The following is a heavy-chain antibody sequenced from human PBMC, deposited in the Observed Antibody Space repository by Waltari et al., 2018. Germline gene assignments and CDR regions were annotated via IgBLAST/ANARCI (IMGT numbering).Heavy chain of an antibody. CDR2: VSGYDENT. Sequence: VKLVQSGGEVKKPGASVKVSCKASGYTFLSNGISWVRQAPGQGLEWVGWVSGYDENTNYARKFQGRVSLTADTATNTAYMELTSLTADDTAVYYWAHSDYRSSWYTMDVWGQGTTVSVSS. CDR3: AHSDYRSSWYTMDV. J-gene: IGHJ6*02. V-gene: IGHV1-18*01. CDR1: GYTFLSNG. D-gene: IGHD6-13*01.